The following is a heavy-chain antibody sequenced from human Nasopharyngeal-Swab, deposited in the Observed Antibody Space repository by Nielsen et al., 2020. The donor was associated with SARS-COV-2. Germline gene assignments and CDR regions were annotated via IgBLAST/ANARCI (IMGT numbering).Heavy chain of an antibody. J-gene: IGHJ5*02. CDR2: VNHGGST. D-gene: IGHD3-3*01. CDR3: ARGPEYYDFWSGYYSWFDP. Sequence: WIRQPPGKGLEWIGEVNHGGSTNSNPSLKSRVTISVDTSKNQFSLKLSSVTAADTAVYYCARGPEYYDFWSGYYSWFDPWGQGTLVTVPS. V-gene: IGHV4-34*13.